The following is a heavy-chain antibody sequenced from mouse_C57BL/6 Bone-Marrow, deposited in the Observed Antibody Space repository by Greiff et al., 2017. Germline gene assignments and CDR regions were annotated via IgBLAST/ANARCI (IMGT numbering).Heavy chain of an antibody. Sequence: QVQLQQPGAELVKPGASVKLSCKASGYTFTSYWMQWVKQRPGPGLEWIGEIDPSDSYTNYNQQFKGKATFTVDTSSSTAYMQLSILTSEDSAVYYCARYYYGSRYYYAMDYWCQGTSVTVSS. D-gene: IGHD1-1*01. J-gene: IGHJ4*01. CDR2: IDPSDSYT. CDR1: GYTFTSYW. V-gene: IGHV1-50*01. CDR3: ARYYYGSRYYYAMDY.